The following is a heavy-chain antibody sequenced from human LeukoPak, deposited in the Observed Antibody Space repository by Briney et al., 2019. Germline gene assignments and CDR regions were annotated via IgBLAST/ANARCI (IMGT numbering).Heavy chain of an antibody. CDR3: ASQFTRQQLAYYYYYGMDV. V-gene: IGHV1-46*01. Sequence: ASVKVSCKASGYTFTSYFMHWVRQAPGQGLEWMGIINPSGGSTSYAQKFQGRVTMTRDTSTSTVYMELSSLRSEDTAVYYCASQFTRQQLAYYYYYGMDVWGQGTTVTVSS. J-gene: IGHJ6*02. D-gene: IGHD6-13*01. CDR1: GYTFTSYF. CDR2: INPSGGST.